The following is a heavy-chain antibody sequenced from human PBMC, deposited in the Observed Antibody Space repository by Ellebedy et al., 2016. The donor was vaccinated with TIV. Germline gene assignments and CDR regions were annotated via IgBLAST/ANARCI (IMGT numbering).Heavy chain of an antibody. CDR3: ARHRRAIYGSADPTAY. CDR2: IYPGDYDT. J-gene: IGHJ4*02. Sequence: PGGSLRLSCTGSGFNFSNYWIAWVRQIPGGRLEWLGIIYPGDYDTRYSPSFQGLFSISADKSISTHDLQWNSLKASDRAIYYCARHRRAIYGSADPTAYWGQGALVTVSS. CDR1: GFNFSNYW. D-gene: IGHD1-1*01. V-gene: IGHV5-51*01.